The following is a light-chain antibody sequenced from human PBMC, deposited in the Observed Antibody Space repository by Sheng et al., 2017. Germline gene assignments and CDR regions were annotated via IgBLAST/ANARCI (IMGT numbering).Light chain of an antibody. J-gene: IGKJ4*01. CDR2: YAS. CDR1: QSIGVS. V-gene: IGKV6D-21*02. Sequence: EVVLTQSPDFQSVTPGEKVTITCRASQSIGVSLHWFQQKPDQSPKLLIRYASESISGVPSRFSGSGSGTDFTLTITSLEPEDAAAYYCHQSRSSPFTFGGGTRGGDQT. CDR3: HQSRSSPFT.